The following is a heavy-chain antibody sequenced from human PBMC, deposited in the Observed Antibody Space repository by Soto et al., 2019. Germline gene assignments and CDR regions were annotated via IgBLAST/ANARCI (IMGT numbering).Heavy chain of an antibody. CDR3: ARWTYCGGDCYWLDF. Sequence: SETLSLTCTVSGGSISGFYWGWIRQPPGKGLEWIGNIYYSGSANYDPSLRSRVTISLNTSKNQFSLNLNSVTAADTAIYYCARWTYCGGDCYWLDFWGQGTLVTVS. CDR1: GGSISGFY. CDR2: IYYSGSA. J-gene: IGHJ4*02. V-gene: IGHV4-59*01. D-gene: IGHD2-21*02.